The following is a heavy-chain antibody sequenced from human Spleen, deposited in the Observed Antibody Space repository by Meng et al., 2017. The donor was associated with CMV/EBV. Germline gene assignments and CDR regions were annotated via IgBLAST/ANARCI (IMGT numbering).Heavy chain of an antibody. CDR2: ISYDGGNK. D-gene: IGHD3-22*01. Sequence: SCAGFNFNNFAMHWVRQAPGKGLEWVAAISYDGGNKYYADSVRGRFTISRDNSKSTLDLHMNSPRPDDTAVYYCASSYFTYYYDSSGYSHRDLDSFWGQGTLVTVSS. V-gene: IGHV3-30*04. CDR3: ASSYFTYYYDSSGYSHRDLDSF. J-gene: IGHJ4*02. CDR1: FNFNNFA.